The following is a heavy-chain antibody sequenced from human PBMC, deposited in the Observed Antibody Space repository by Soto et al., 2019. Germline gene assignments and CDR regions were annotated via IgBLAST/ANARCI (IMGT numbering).Heavy chain of an antibody. CDR2: ISGSGGGRT. CDR3: AKDWATNPYYAMDV. J-gene: IGHJ6*02. V-gene: IGHV3-23*01. CDR1: GFTFSSYA. Sequence: PGGSLRLSCAASGFTFSSYAMSWVRQAPGKGLEWVSTISGSGGGRTYYAESVRGRFTISRDNSKNTLYLQMNSLRAEDTAVYYCAKDWATNPYYAMDVWGPGTTVTVSS. D-gene: IGHD3-16*01.